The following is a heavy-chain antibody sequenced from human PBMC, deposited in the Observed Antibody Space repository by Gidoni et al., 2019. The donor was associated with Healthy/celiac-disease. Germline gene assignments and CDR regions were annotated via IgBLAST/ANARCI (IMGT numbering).Heavy chain of an antibody. D-gene: IGHD5-12*01. CDR1: GFTFSSYW. CDR2: IKQDGSEK. Sequence: EVQLVESGGGLVQPGGSLRLSCAASGFTFSSYWMSWFRQAPGKGLEWVANIKQDGSEKYYVDAVKGRFTISRDNAKNSLYLQMNSLRAEDTAVYYCEREAINFDYWGQGTLVTVSS. J-gene: IGHJ4*02. V-gene: IGHV3-7*01. CDR3: EREAINFDY.